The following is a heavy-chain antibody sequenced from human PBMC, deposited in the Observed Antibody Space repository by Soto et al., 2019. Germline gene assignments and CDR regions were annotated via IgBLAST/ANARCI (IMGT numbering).Heavy chain of an antibody. CDR1: GGSFSTYY. V-gene: IGHV4-34*01. CDR3: ARRRSTTGWFDP. CDR2: INHSGST. D-gene: IGHD6-25*01. Sequence: SETLSLTCAVYGGSFSTYYWSWIRQPPGKGLEWIGEINHSGSTNFNPSLKSRVTISVDTSKNQFSLKLSSVTAADTAVYYCARRRSTTGWFDPWGQGTLVTVSS. J-gene: IGHJ5*02.